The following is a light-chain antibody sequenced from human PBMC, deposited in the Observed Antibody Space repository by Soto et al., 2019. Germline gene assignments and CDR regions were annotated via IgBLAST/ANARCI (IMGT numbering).Light chain of an antibody. J-gene: IGKJ2*01. Sequence: EIVLTQSPGTLSLSPGERATLSCRASQSVYTNYLAWYQQKPGQAPRLLIYGAARRATGIPDRFSGSGSETDFTLTISRLEPEDFAVYYCQHYGSSPPLYTVGQGTKLEIK. CDR1: QSVYTNY. V-gene: IGKV3-20*01. CDR2: GAA. CDR3: QHYGSSPPLYT.